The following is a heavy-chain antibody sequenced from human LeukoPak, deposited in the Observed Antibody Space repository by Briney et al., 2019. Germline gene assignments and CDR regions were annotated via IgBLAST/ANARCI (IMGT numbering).Heavy chain of an antibody. D-gene: IGHD3-22*01. CDR1: GFTFRSYG. V-gene: IGHV3-33*01. CDR3: ARYSSKWLDP. CDR2: IWYDGSNK. Sequence: GGSLRLSCAASGFTFRSYGMHWVRQAPGKGLEWVAVIWYDGSNKYYADAVKGRFTISRDYSNNTLYLQMNSLRAEDTAVYYCARYSSKWLDPWGQGTLVTVSS. J-gene: IGHJ5*02.